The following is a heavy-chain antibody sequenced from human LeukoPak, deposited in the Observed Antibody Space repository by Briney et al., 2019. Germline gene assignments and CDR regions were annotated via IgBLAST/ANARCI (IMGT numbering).Heavy chain of an antibody. CDR2: IYSGGST. CDR1: GFTVSSNY. D-gene: IGHD6-13*01. J-gene: IGHJ4*02. V-gene: IGHV3-66*01. CDR3: ARGNGGAAAVHGDY. Sequence: GGSLRLSCAASGFTVSSNYMSWVRQAPGKGLEWGSVIYSGGSTYYADSVKGRFTISRDNSKNTLYLQMNSLGAEDTAVYYCARGNGGAAAVHGDYWGQGTLVTVSS.